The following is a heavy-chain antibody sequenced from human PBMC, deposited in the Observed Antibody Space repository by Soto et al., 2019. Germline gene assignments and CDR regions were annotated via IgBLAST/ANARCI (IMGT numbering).Heavy chain of an antibody. D-gene: IGHD6-13*01. CDR2: ISSSSSYI. J-gene: IGHJ6*02. CDR3: ARDIAGSSWYPYYYYGMDV. CDR1: GFTFSSYS. V-gene: IGHV3-21*01. Sequence: GGSLRRSCAASGFTFSSYSMNWVRQAPGKGLEWVSSISSSSSYIYYADSVKGRFTISRDNAKNSLYLQMNSLRAEDTAVYYCARDIAGSSWYPYYYYGMDVWGQGTTVTAP.